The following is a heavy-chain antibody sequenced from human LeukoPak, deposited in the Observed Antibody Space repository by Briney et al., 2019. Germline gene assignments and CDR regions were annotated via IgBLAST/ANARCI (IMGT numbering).Heavy chain of an antibody. D-gene: IGHD2-15*01. V-gene: IGHV4-4*07. J-gene: IGHJ4*02. CDR1: GGSISSYY. Sequence: SETLSLTCTVSGGSISSYYWSWIRQPAGKGLEWIGRIYTSGSTNYNPSLKSRVTMSVDTSKNQFSLKLSSVTAADTAVYYCARVMPSRMVAATFGFDYWGQGTLVTVSS. CDR3: ARVMPSRMVAATFGFDY. CDR2: IYTSGST.